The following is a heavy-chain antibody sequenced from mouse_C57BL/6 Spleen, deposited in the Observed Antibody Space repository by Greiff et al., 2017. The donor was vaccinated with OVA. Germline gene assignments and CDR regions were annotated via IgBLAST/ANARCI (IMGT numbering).Heavy chain of an antibody. Sequence: VQLKESGAELVRPGTSVKVSCKASGYAFTNYLIEWVKQRPGQGLEWIGVINPGSGGTNYNEKFKGKATLTADKSSSTAYMQLSSLTSEDSAVYFCARGIYYGSRGNFDVWGTGTTVTVSS. D-gene: IGHD1-1*01. J-gene: IGHJ1*03. CDR1: GYAFTNYL. V-gene: IGHV1-54*01. CDR2: INPGSGGT. CDR3: ARGIYYGSRGNFDV.